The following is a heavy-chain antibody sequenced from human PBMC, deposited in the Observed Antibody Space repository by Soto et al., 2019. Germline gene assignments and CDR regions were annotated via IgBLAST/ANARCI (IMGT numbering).Heavy chain of an antibody. V-gene: IGHV4-59*01. D-gene: IGHD3-22*01. Sequence: PSETLSLTCTVSGDSISGYYWSWIRQSPGKGLEWIGYIYESVSINYNPSLKSRVTMSIDTSKNQFSLKLSSVTAADTAVYYCARSGRSGYYYYYGLDVWGQGTRVTVSS. CDR1: GDSISGYY. J-gene: IGHJ6*02. CDR3: ARSGRSGYYYYYGLDV. CDR2: IYESVSI.